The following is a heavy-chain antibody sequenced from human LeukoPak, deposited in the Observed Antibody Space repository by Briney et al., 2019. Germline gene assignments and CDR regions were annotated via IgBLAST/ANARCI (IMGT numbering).Heavy chain of an antibody. V-gene: IGHV3-30*02. Sequence: GGSLRLSCAASGFTFSSYGMHWVRQAPGKGLEWVAFIRYDGSNKYYADSVKGRFTISRDNSKNTLYLQMNSLRAEDTAVYYCAKEADYDFWSGQYYYYYMDVWGKGTTVTVSS. CDR3: AKEADYDFWSGQYYYYYMDV. J-gene: IGHJ6*03. D-gene: IGHD3-3*01. CDR2: IRYDGSNK. CDR1: GFTFSSYG.